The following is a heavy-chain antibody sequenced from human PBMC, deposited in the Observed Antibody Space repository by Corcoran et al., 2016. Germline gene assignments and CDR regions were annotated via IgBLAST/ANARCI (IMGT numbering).Heavy chain of an antibody. D-gene: IGHD6-19*01. CDR3: ARGLAVAGPVYYYYYGMDV. Sequence: EVQLVESGGGLVQPGGSLRLSCAASGFTFSSYWMHWVRQAPGKGLVWVSRINSDGSSTSYADSVKGRFTISRDNAKNTLYLKMNSLSAEDTAVYCCARGLAVAGPVYYYYYGMDVWGQGTTVTVSS. J-gene: IGHJ6*02. CDR2: INSDGSST. CDR1: GFTFSSYW. V-gene: IGHV3-74*01.